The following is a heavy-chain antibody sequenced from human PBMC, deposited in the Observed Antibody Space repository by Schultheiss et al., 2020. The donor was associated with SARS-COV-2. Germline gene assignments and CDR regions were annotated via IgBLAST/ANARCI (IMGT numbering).Heavy chain of an antibody. V-gene: IGHV3-30*04. D-gene: IGHD2-8*01. CDR2: ISYDGSNK. CDR3: ASSLTPVRNAFDI. J-gene: IGHJ3*02. CDR1: GFTFSSYA. Sequence: GGSLRLSCAASGFTFSSYAMSWVRQAPGKGLEWVAVISYDGSNKYYADSVKGRFTISRDNSKNTLYLQMNSLRAEDTAVYYCASSLTPVRNAFDIWGQGTMVTVSS.